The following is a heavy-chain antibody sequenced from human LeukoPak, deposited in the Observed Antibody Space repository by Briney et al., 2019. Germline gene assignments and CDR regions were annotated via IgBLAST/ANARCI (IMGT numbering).Heavy chain of an antibody. CDR1: GYTFTGNY. V-gene: IGHV1-2*02. CDR2: INPNSGGT. J-gene: IGHJ1*01. CDR3: ARGSYDSSDFEYFHH. D-gene: IGHD3-22*01. Sequence: ASVKVTCKASGYTFTGNYMHWVRQAPGQGLEWMGWINPNSGGTNYAQKFQGRVTMTRDTSIGTAYMELNRLRSDDTAVYYCARGSYDSSDFEYFHHWGQGTLVTVSS.